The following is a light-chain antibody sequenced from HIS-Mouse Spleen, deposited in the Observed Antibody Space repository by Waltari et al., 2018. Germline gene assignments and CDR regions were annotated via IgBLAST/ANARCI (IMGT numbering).Light chain of an antibody. CDR1: SRDVGGYHY. V-gene: IGLV2-11*01. CDR3: CSYAGSYTGV. CDR2: DVS. J-gene: IGLJ1*01. Sequence: QSALTQPRSVSGSPGQSVTISCPGTSRDVGGYHYVPWYQQHPGKAPKLIIYDVSKRPSGVPDRFSGSKSGNTASLTISGLQAEDEADYYCCSYAGSYTGVFGTGTKVTVL.